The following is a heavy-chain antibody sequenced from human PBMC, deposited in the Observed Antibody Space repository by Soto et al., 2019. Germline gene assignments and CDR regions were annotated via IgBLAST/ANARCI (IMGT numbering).Heavy chain of an antibody. D-gene: IGHD2-15*01. CDR1: GFTFRFYG. V-gene: IGHV3-30*18. CDR2: ISHDGSNA. J-gene: IGHJ4*02. CDR3: EKDRGGDCSDDACYFGGDY. Sequence: GGSLRLACAVSGFTFRFYGMHWVRPAPGEGLECVAVISHDGSNAFYADSVKGRFTISRDNSKNMLYLQMNSLKLEDTVVYYCEKDRGGDCSDDACYFGGDYWGRGNLVTVSS.